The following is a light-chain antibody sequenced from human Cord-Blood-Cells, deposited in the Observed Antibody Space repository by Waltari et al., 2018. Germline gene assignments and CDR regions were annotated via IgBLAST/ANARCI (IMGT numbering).Light chain of an antibody. CDR2: DAS. J-gene: IGKJ4*01. CDR1: QSVSSY. CDR3: QQRSNWPLT. V-gene: IGKV3-11*01. Sequence: EIVLTQSPATLSLSPGERATLSCRASQSVSSYLAWYQKKPGQAPRLLIYDASNRATGIPARFSGSGSGTDFTLTSSSLEPEDFAVYYFQQRSNWPLTFGGGTEVEIK.